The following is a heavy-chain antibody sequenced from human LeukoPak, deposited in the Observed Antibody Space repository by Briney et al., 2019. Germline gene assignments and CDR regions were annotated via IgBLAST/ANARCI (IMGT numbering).Heavy chain of an antibody. J-gene: IGHJ6*03. CDR1: GYTFTGYY. CDR3: ARVKGETAPTISNYYYYMDV. V-gene: IGHV1-69*06. D-gene: IGHD5-12*01. CDR2: VIPIFGSS. Sequence: SVKVSCKASGYTFTGYYMHWVRQAPGQGLEWVGGVIPIFGSSNYAPKFQGRVTITADRSTSTAYMELRSLTSEDTAVYYCARVKGETAPTISNYYYYMDVWDKGTTVTVSS.